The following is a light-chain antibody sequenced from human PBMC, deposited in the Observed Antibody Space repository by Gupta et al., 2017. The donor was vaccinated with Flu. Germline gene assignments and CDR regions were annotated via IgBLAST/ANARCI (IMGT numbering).Light chain of an antibody. Sequence: DIQLTQSPSSLSASVGDRVTIVCRASQTISTYLNWYHQKPGKAPKLLIYATSTLLGGVPSRFSGSGSGTEFTLTTSSLQPEDFATYYCQQTFSTPYTFGQGTKLEIK. CDR3: QQTFSTPYT. CDR1: QTISTY. CDR2: ATS. V-gene: IGKV1-39*01. J-gene: IGKJ2*01.